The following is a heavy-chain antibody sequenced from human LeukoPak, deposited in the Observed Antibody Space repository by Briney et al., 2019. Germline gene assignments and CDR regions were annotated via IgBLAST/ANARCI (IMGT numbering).Heavy chain of an antibody. Sequence: GASVKVSCKASGGTFSSYAISWVRQAPGQGLEWMGGIIPIFGTANYAQKFQGSVTITTDESTSTAYMELSSLRSEDTAVYYCARESHFGGTSYDAFDIWGQGTMVTVSS. J-gene: IGHJ3*02. CDR3: ARESHFGGTSYDAFDI. CDR2: IIPIFGTA. V-gene: IGHV1-69*05. CDR1: GGTFSSYA. D-gene: IGHD2-2*01.